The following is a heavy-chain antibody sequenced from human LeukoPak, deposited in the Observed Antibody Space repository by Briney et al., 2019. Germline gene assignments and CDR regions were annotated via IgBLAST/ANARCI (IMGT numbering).Heavy chain of an antibody. CDR2: ISYDGSNK. J-gene: IGHJ4*02. Sequence: GGPLRLSCEALGFPFRSYARPWVRKAPGRGLEWVAVISYDGSNKYYVDSVKGRFTISRDNSKNTLYLQMNSLRAEDTAVYYCAREAGGPVAGTGYYFDYWGQGTLVTVSS. V-gene: IGHV3-30*04. CDR3: AREAGGPVAGTGYYFDY. CDR1: GFPFRSYA. D-gene: IGHD6-19*01.